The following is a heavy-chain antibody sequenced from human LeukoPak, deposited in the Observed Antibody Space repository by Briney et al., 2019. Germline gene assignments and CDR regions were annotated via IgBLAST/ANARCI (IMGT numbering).Heavy chain of an antibody. CDR1: GGTFSSYA. D-gene: IGHD3-22*01. V-gene: IGHV1-18*01. Sequence: GASVKVSCKASGGTFSSYAISWVRQAPGQGLEWMGWISAYNGNTNYAQKLQGRVTMTTDTSTSTAYMELRSLRSDDTAVYYCARRSAYYDSSGYYQNNDYWGQGTLVTVSS. J-gene: IGHJ4*02. CDR3: ARRSAYYDSSGYYQNNDY. CDR2: ISAYNGNT.